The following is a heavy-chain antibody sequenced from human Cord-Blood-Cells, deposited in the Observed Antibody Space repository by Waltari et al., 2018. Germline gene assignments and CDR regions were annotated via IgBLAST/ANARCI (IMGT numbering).Heavy chain of an antibody. CDR2: IKQDGSEK. D-gene: IGHD3-3*01. V-gene: IGHV3-7*01. J-gene: IGHJ5*02. Sequence: EVQLVESGGGLVQPGGSLRLSCAASGFTFSSYWMSWVRQAPGKGLEWVANIKQDGSEKYYVDSVKGRFTISRDNAKNSLYLQMNSLRAEDTAVYYCARGPTDLYYDFWSGYSGLNWFDPWGQGTLVTVSS. CDR1: GFTFSSYW. CDR3: ARGPTDLYYDFWSGYSGLNWFDP.